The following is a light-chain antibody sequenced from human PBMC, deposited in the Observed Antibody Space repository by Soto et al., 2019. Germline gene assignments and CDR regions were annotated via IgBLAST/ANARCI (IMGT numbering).Light chain of an antibody. J-gene: IGLJ3*02. CDR2: GNS. Sequence: QSVLTQPPSVSGAPGHRVTISCTGSSANIGAGYDVHWYQQLPGTAPKLLIYGNSNRPSGVPDRFSGSKSGTSASLAIPGLQAEDEAEYYCQSYDSSLSGWVFGGGTKLTVL. CDR1: SANIGAGYD. CDR3: QSYDSSLSGWV. V-gene: IGLV1-40*01.